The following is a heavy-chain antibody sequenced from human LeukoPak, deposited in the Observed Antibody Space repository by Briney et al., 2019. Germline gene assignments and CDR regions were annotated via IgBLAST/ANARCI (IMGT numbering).Heavy chain of an antibody. J-gene: IGHJ4*02. CDR3: ATSEGDYALCFDY. CDR2: FDPEDGET. D-gene: IGHD4-17*01. V-gene: IGHV1-24*01. CDR1: GYTLTELS. Sequence: GASVKVSWKVSGYTLTELSMHWVRQAPGKGLEWMGGFDPEDGETIYAQKFQGRVTMTEDTSTDTAYMELSSLRSEDTAVYYCATSEGDYALCFDYWGQGTLVTVSS.